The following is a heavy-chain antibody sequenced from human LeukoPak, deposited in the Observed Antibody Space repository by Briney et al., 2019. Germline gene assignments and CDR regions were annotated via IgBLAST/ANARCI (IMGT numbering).Heavy chain of an antibody. J-gene: IGHJ4*02. D-gene: IGHD3-22*01. Sequence: GGSLRLSCAASGFTFDDYAMHWVRHAPGKGLEWVSFITGDGGSTYYADSVKGRLTISRDNSKNSLYLQMKSLRTKETALYYCSKGYYYDSSGYYYLDYWGQGTLVTVSS. V-gene: IGHV3-43*02. CDR3: SKGYYYDSSGYYYLDY. CDR1: GFTFDDYA. CDR2: ITGDGGST.